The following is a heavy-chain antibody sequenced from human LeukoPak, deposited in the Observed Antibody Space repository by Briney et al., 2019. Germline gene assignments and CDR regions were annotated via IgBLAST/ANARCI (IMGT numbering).Heavy chain of an antibody. J-gene: IGHJ4*02. CDR3: AAGTAADF. Sequence: GGSRRLSCIVSGIPFSDYYMNWIRQAPGKGLEWSSYISSSSSYSDYADSVKGRFTISRDNAKSALYLQLNSLRLEDTAVYYCAAGTAADFWGQGTLVTVSS. D-gene: IGHD6-13*01. CDR1: GIPFSDYY. CDR2: ISSSSSYS. V-gene: IGHV3-11*03.